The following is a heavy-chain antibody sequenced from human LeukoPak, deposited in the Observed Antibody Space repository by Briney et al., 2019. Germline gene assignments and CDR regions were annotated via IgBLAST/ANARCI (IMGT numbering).Heavy chain of an antibody. CDR2: ISYDGSNK. V-gene: IGHV3-30-3*01. D-gene: IGHD6-13*01. Sequence: GRSLRLSCAASGFTFSSYAMHWVRQAPGKGLEWVAVISYDGSNKYYADSVKGRFTISRDNSKNTLYLQMNSLRGEGTAVYYCARDRGTAAGSFDYWGQGTLVTVSS. CDR3: ARDRGTAAGSFDY. CDR1: GFTFSSYA. J-gene: IGHJ4*02.